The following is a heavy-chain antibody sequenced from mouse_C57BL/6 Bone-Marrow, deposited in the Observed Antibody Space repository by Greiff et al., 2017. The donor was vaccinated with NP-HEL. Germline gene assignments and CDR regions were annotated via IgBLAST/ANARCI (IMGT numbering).Heavy chain of an antibody. CDR3: ARRPLTGRFDY. J-gene: IGHJ2*01. Sequence: EVQRVESGGDLVKPGGSLKLSCAASGFTFSSYGMSWVRQTPDKRLEWVATISSGGSYTYYPDSVKGRFTISRDNAKNTLYLQMSSLKSEDSAMYCCARRPLTGRFDYWGQGTPLTVS. D-gene: IGHD6-1*01. V-gene: IGHV5-6*01. CDR2: ISSGGSYT. CDR1: GFTFSSYG.